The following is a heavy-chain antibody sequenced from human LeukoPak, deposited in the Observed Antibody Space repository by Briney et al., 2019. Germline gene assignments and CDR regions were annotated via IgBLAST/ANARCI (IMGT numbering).Heavy chain of an antibody. D-gene: IGHD2-15*01. CDR2: IKQDGSEK. V-gene: IGHV3-7*01. CDR1: GFTFSGYW. J-gene: IGHJ4*02. CDR3: ARKAALDY. Sequence: GGSLRLSCAASGFTFSGYWMSWVRQAPGKGLEWAANIKQDGSEKYYVDSVKGRFTISRDNAKNSLYLQMNSLRAEDTAVYYCARKAALDYWGQGTLVTVSS.